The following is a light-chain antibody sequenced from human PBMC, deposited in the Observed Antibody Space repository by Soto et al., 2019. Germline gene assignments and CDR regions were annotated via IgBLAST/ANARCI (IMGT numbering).Light chain of an antibody. J-gene: IGKJ5*01. CDR2: DAS. V-gene: IGKV3-11*01. CDR3: QQLSNWPPVIT. Sequence: EIVLTQSPATLSLSPGERATLSCRASQSFSSHLAWYQHKPGQAPRLLIYDASKRATGIPARFSGRGSGTDFTLTISSLEPEDFAVYYCQQLSNWPPVITFGQGTRLEIK. CDR1: QSFSSH.